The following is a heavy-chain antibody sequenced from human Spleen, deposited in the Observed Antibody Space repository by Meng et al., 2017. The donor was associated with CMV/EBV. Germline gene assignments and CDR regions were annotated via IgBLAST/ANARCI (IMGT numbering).Heavy chain of an antibody. CDR1: GYTFTSYD. J-gene: IGHJ6*02. CDR2: MNPNSGNT. D-gene: IGHD3-22*01. V-gene: IGHV1-8*01. Sequence: ASVKVSCKASGYTFTSYDINWVRQATGQGLEWMGWMNPNSGNTGYAQKFQGRVTMTRNTSISTAYMELSSLRSEDTAVYYCAREGGDSSGPDPRLYYYGMDVWGQGTTVTV. CDR3: AREGGDSSGPDPRLYYYGMDV.